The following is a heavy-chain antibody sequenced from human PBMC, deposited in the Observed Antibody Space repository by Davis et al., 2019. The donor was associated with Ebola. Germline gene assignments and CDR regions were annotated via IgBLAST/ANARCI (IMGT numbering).Heavy chain of an antibody. V-gene: IGHV3-21*01. CDR1: GFTFSSYS. CDR3: ARVKYSNYEFYYYYYGMDV. CDR2: ISSSSNYI. D-gene: IGHD4-11*01. Sequence: GESLKISCAASGFTFSSYSMNWVRQAPGKGLEWVSTISSSSNYIYYTDSVKGRFTISRDNSKNTLYLQMNSLRAEDTAVYYCARVKYSNYEFYYYYYGMDVWGKGTTVTVSS. J-gene: IGHJ6*04.